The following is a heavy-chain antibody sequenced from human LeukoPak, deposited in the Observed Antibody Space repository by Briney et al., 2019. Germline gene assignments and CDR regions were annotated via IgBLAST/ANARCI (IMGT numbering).Heavy chain of an antibody. V-gene: IGHV3-30-3*01. CDR2: ISYDGSNK. J-gene: IGHJ3*02. Sequence: GRSLRLSCAASGFTFSSYAMHWVRQAPGKGLEWVAVISYDGSNKYYADSVKGRFTISRDNSKNTLYLQMNSLRAEDTAVYYCAREGLLWFGELLGAFDIWGQGTMVTVSS. D-gene: IGHD3-10*01. CDR3: AREGLLWFGELLGAFDI. CDR1: GFTFSSYA.